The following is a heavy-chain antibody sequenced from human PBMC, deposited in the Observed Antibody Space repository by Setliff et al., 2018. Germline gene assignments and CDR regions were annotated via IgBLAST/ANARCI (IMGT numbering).Heavy chain of an antibody. CDR3: ARQGGRLFDN. CDR2: VYYDGTT. J-gene: IGHJ4*02. V-gene: IGHV4-39*01. CDR1: GGSINSMSYY. Sequence: SETLSLTCTVSGGSINSMSYYWAWIRQSPGKGLEWLGTVYYDGTTYYNPSFKSRVTISVDTSKNQFSLRLTSVTAADTASYFCARQGGRLFDNWGQGTLVTVSS.